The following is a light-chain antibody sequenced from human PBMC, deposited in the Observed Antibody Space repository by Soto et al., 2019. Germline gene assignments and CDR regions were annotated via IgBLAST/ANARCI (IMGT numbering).Light chain of an antibody. J-gene: IGLJ3*02. CDR2: KDS. V-gene: IGLV3-27*01. CDR3: YSAADNMGM. CDR1: VLAKKY. Sequence: SFELTQPSSVSVSPGQTARITCSGDVLAKKYARWFQQKPGQAPVLVIYKDSERPSGIPERFYGFSSGTTVTLTISGAQVEDEADYYCYSAADNMGMFGGGTKLTVL.